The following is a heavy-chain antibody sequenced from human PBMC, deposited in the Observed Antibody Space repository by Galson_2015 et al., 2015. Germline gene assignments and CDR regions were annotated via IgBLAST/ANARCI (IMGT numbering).Heavy chain of an antibody. D-gene: IGHD1-1*01. V-gene: IGHV3-7*03. CDR2: TGPDGSGK. Sequence: SLRLSCAASGFAFSSHWMNWVRQAPGKRPEWVANTGPDGSGKFYEDSVKGRFTISRDNAKMSLSLEMNSLRVEDTAVYFCVRAATTGRGADYWGQGTLVTVSS. J-gene: IGHJ4*02. CDR1: GFAFSSHW. CDR3: VRAATTGRGADY.